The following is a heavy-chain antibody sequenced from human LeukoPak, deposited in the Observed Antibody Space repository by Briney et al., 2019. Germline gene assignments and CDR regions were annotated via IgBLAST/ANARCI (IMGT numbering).Heavy chain of an antibody. V-gene: IGHV4-61*02. D-gene: IGHD3-22*01. CDR3: ARGGDRWLPYYFDY. J-gene: IGHJ4*02. CDR2: IYTSGIT. Sequence: SQTLSLTCAVSGGSITSSSYYWSWIRQPAGKGLEWIGRIYTSGITSYNPSLKSRVTISVDTSKNQFSLRLSSVTAADTAVYYCARGGDRWLPYYFDYWGQGTLVTVSS. CDR1: GGSITSSSYY.